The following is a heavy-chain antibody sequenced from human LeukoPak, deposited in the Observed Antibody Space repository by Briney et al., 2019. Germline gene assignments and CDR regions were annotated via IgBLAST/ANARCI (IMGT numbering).Heavy chain of an antibody. D-gene: IGHD3-3*01. CDR1: GFSFTTCG. CDR2: VRYDGSHT. J-gene: IGHJ4*02. V-gene: IGHV3-30*02. CDR3: AKDLLEYQMAPTSPGDY. Sequence: GGSLRLSCAASGFSFTTCGMQWVRQAPGKGLEWVAFVRYDGSHTYYADSVKGRFTMSRDNSKNTLYLDMNSLRADDTAVYYCAKDLLEYQMAPTSPGDYWGQGTLVTVSS.